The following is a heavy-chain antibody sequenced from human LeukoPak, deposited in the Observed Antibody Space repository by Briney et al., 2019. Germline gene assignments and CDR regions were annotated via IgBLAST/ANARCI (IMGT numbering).Heavy chain of an antibody. CDR2: VRQDGTEK. Sequence: GGSLRLSCEATGFTFRDYWMTWVRQAPGKGLEWVANVRQDGTEKFYVDSVKGRFTISRDNGKNSLYLQMNSLRVEDTAIYYCARAGGTSWADYWGQGTLVTVSS. CDR3: ARAGGTSWADY. CDR1: GFTFRDYW. J-gene: IGHJ4*02. D-gene: IGHD6-13*01. V-gene: IGHV3-7*01.